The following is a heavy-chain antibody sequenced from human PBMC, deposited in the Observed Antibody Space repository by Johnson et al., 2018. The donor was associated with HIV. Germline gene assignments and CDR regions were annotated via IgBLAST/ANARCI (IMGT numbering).Heavy chain of an antibody. J-gene: IGHJ3*01. Sequence: VQLVESGGRVVQPGRSLRLSCAASGFTFNSYWMHWVRQAPGKGLMWVSRLTFDGTRPTYAAAVNGRFSVSRDNVKDTLYLQKNNLRSEDTAVYYCTTTPTMVRGVDVWGQGTMVTVSS. D-gene: IGHD3-10*01. CDR3: TTTPTMVRGVDV. V-gene: IGHV3-74*02. CDR2: LTFDGTRP. CDR1: GFTFNSYW.